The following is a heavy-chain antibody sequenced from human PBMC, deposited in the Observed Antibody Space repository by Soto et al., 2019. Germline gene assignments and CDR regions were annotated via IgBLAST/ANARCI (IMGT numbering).Heavy chain of an antibody. CDR1: GLIFENFG. J-gene: IGHJ5*02. V-gene: IGHV3-23*01. CDR3: AKNQGVELVPLATVDWFDP. D-gene: IGHD1-26*01. Sequence: GGSLRLSCAASGLIFENFGMSWVRQAPGKGLEWISSISGSGFKKYYANSVKGRFTISRDNSKSTVYLELNNLSAEDTAVYHCAKNQGVELVPLATVDWFDPWGQGSVVTVSS. CDR2: ISGSGFKK.